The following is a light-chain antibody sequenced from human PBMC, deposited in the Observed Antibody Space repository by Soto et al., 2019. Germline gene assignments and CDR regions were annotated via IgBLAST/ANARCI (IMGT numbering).Light chain of an antibody. CDR3: MQALQTPFT. V-gene: IGKV2-28*01. CDR1: RSLLQTNGNTY. CDR2: LAT. J-gene: IGKJ4*01. Sequence: DIVMTQSPLSLPVTPGEPASISCRSSRSLLQTNGNTYLDWYLQKPGQSPQLLISLATNRASGVPDRFSGSASGTDFTLQISRVEAEDVGVYYCMQALQTPFTFGGGTKVDIK.